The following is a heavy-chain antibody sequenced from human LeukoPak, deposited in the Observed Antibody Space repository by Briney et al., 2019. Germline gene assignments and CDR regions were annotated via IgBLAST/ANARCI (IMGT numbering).Heavy chain of an antibody. CDR1: GYTFTSYW. Sequence: GESLKISCKGTGYTFTSYWIGWVRQMPGKGLEWMGMIYPGDSDTRYSPSFQGQVTISADKSISTAYLQWSSLKASDTAMYYCARREGIQSSRNFDYWGQGTLVTVSS. J-gene: IGHJ4*02. CDR2: IYPGDSDT. V-gene: IGHV5-51*01. CDR3: ARREGIQSSRNFDY. D-gene: IGHD5-18*01.